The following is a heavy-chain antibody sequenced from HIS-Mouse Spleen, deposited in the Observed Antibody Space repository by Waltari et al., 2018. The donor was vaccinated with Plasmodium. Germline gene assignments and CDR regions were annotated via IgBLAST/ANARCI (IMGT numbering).Heavy chain of an antibody. D-gene: IGHD1-1*01. J-gene: IGHJ3*02. CDR1: GFTFSRYD. V-gene: IGHV3-13*01. CDR3: ARGRWNHAFDS. Sequence: EVQLVESGGGLVQPGGSLRLSCAASGFTFSRYDMHWIRQATGKGLEWVSAIGTAGDTDYPGSVKSRVTIAKENAKNALYLQMNSLRAGDTAVYYCARGRWNHAFDSWGQGTMVTVSS. CDR2: IGTAGDT.